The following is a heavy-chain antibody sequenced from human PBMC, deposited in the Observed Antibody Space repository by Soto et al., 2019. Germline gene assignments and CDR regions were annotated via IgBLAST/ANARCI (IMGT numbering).Heavy chain of an antibody. J-gene: IGHJ3*01. V-gene: IGHV3-23*01. D-gene: IGHD1-26*01. CDR3: GRDPNGNRIGAFDV. CDR2: IGGTGDPT. Sequence: EVQLLESGGGLEQPGGSLTISCAASGFTFFNYAMTWVRQAPGKGLEWVSSIGGTGDPTKYADSVKGRFTISRDNSKNTLYLQLSSLRPEDTAVYYCGRDPNGNRIGAFDVWGQGTVVTVSS. CDR1: GFTFFNYA.